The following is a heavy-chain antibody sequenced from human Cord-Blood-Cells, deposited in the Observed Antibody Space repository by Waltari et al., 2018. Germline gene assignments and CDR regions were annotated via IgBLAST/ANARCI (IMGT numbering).Heavy chain of an antibody. J-gene: IGHJ4*02. CDR2: INPNSGGT. CDR1: GYTFTGYY. CDR3: ARDQGGEYSSSHFDY. Sequence: QVQLVQSGAEVKKPGASVKVSCKASGYTFTGYYMHWVRQAPGQGLEWMGWINPNSGGTNEAQKFQGWVTMTRDTSISTAYMELSRLRSDDTAVYYCARDQGGEYSSSHFDYWGQGTLVTVSS. D-gene: IGHD6-13*01. V-gene: IGHV1-2*04.